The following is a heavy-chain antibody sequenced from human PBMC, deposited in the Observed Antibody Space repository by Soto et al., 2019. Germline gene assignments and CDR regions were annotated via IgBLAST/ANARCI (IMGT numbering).Heavy chain of an antibody. V-gene: IGHV4-31*03. J-gene: IGHJ5*02. D-gene: IGHD4-17*01. Sequence: QVQLQESGPGLVKPSQTLSLTCTVSGGSISSGGYYWSWIRQHPGKGLEWIGYIYYSGSTYYNPSLKSRVTISVDTSKTQFSLKLSSVTAADTAVYYCARELLADGDFRADWFDPWGQGTLVTVSS. CDR3: ARELLADGDFRADWFDP. CDR2: IYYSGST. CDR1: GGSISSGGYY.